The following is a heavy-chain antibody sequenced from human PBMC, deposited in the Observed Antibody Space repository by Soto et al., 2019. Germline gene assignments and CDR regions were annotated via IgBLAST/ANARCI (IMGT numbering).Heavy chain of an antibody. CDR2: ITQSGST. Sequence: SETLSLTCAVYGGTFSSYHGSWIRQPPGKGLEWIAEITQSGSTNYNSSLKSRITISLDTSKSQFSLNLSSVTAADTAIYYCARGRWSYYFDSWGQGVLVTVSS. J-gene: IGHJ4*02. D-gene: IGHD6-13*01. CDR1: GGTFSSYH. V-gene: IGHV4-34*01. CDR3: ARGRWSYYFDS.